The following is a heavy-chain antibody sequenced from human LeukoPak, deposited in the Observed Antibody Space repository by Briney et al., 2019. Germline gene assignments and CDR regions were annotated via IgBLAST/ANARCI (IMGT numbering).Heavy chain of an antibody. V-gene: IGHV1-46*01. CDR1: GYTFTTFH. CDR2: IYPYSEST. Sequence: ASVKVSCQASGYTFTTFHLQWVRQAPGQGLEWMGVIYPYSESTTYAQKFQCRVTRTRDMSTRTVYMEMSSLRSEDTAIYYCVRYASGSYRFDYWGQGTLVTVSS. J-gene: IGHJ4*02. CDR3: VRYASGSYRFDY. D-gene: IGHD1-26*01.